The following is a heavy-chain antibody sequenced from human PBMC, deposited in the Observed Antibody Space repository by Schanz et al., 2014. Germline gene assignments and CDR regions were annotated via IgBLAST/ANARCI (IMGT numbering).Heavy chain of an antibody. Sequence: QVQLVQSGTQVKKPGASVKVSCKASGYTLSAYSLHWVRQAPGQGLEWMGWITAYNGDTNYALKLQGRITVTTDTSTSTVYLELSSLRSDDTAVYYCARDQSPYTNSSDVRYFDYWGQGSLVTVSS. V-gene: IGHV1-2*02. D-gene: IGHD6-6*01. J-gene: IGHJ4*02. CDR3: ARDQSPYTNSSDVRYFDY. CDR2: ITAYNGDT. CDR1: GYTLSAYS.